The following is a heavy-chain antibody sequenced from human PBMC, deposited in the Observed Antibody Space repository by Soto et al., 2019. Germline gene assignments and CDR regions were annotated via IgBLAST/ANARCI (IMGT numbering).Heavy chain of an antibody. CDR1: GFTFSSYG. CDR3: ARGRNKAIYYYYGMDV. CDR2: IWYDGSNK. J-gene: IGHJ6*02. V-gene: IGHV3-33*01. Sequence: QVQLVESGGGVVQPGRSLRLSCAASGFTFSSYGMHWVRQAPGKGLEWVAVIWYDGSNKYYADSVKGRFTISRDNSKNPLYLQMNRLRAEDTAVYYCARGRNKAIYYYYGMDVWGQGTTVTVSS.